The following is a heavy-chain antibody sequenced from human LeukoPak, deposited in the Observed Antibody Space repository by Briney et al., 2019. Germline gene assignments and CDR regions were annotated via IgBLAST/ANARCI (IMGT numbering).Heavy chain of an antibody. CDR1: GGSISSGGYY. Sequence: PSQTLSLTCTVSGGSISSGGYYWSWIRQPPGKGLEWIGYMYHTGHTMYNSSLKSRVTMSLDTSKNHFSLRLSSVTAADTAVYYCARGRENLDYWGQGTLVTVSS. CDR3: ARGRENLDY. J-gene: IGHJ4*02. CDR2: MYHTGHT. V-gene: IGHV4-61*03.